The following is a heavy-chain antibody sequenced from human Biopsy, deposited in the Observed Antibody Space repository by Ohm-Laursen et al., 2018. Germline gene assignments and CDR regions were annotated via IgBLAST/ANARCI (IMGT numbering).Heavy chain of an antibody. J-gene: IGHJ4*02. CDR2: IWSDGNNK. CDR1: GFIFTDYT. Sequence: SLRLSCSASGFIFTDYTMNWVRQAPGKGLEWVAVIWSDGNNKYYADSVKGRFTISRDTSRNTLYMQMNSLRVEDTALYYCARDAEEFDSSGPRFDYWGQGTLVTVSS. CDR3: ARDAEEFDSSGPRFDY. D-gene: IGHD3-22*01. V-gene: IGHV3-33*08.